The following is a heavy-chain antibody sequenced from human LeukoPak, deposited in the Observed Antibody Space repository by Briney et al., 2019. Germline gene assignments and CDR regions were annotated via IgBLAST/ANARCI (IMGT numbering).Heavy chain of an antibody. CDR2: ISGSGSST. J-gene: IGHJ5*02. V-gene: IGHV3-23*01. CDR1: GFTFSSYA. D-gene: IGHD4-17*01. CDR3: AKLSGYGDYNWFDP. Sequence: TGGSLRLSCAASGFTFSSYAMSWVRQAPGKGLEWVSAISGSGSSTYYADSVKGRFTISRDNSKNTLYLQMNSLRAEDTAVYYCAKLSGYGDYNWFDPWGQGTLVTVSS.